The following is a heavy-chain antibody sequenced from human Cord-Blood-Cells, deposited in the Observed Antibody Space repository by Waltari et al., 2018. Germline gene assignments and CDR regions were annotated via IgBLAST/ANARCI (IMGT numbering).Heavy chain of an antibody. CDR3: ARRGRSEWFDP. Sequence: DGLEWIGEIYHSGSTNYNPSLKSRVTISVDKSKNQFSLKLSSVTAADTAVYYCARRGRSEWFDPWGQGTLVTVSS. D-gene: IGHD3-10*01. J-gene: IGHJ5*02. V-gene: IGHV4-4*02. CDR2: IYHSGST.